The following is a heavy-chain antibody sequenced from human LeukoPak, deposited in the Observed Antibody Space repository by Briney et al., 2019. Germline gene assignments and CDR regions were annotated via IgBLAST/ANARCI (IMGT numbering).Heavy chain of an antibody. D-gene: IGHD1-26*01. CDR3: VRQQTPHGNFDY. CDR2: IYSGGST. J-gene: IGHJ4*02. V-gene: IGHV3-53*01. CDR1: GFTVSSNY. Sequence: GGSLRLSCAASGFTVSSNYMSWVRQAPGMGLEWVSVIYSGGSTYYADSVKGRFTISRDNSKNTLYLQMNSLRAEDTAVYYCVRQQTPHGNFDYWGQGTLVTVSS.